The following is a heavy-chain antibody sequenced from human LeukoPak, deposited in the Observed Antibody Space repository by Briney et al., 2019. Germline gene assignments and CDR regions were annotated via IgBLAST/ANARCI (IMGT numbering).Heavy chain of an antibody. D-gene: IGHD6-13*01. CDR3: ARGTAAVNFPFGY. Sequence: SVKVSCKASGGTFSSYAISWVRQAPGQGLEWMGGIIPIFGTANYAQKFQGRVTITADESTSTAYMELSSLRSEDTAVYYCARGTAAVNFPFGYWGQGTLVTVSS. CDR1: GGTFSSYA. J-gene: IGHJ4*02. V-gene: IGHV1-69*01. CDR2: IIPIFGTA.